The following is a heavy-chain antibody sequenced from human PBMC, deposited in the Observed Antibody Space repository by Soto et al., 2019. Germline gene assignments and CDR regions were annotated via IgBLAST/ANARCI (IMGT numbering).Heavy chain of an antibody. D-gene: IGHD3-22*01. CDR2: ISYDGSNK. CDR1: GFTFSSYA. Sequence: GGSLRLSCAASGFTFSSYAMHWVRQAPGKGLEWVAVISYDGSNKYYADSVKGRFTISRDNSKNTLYLQMNSLRAEDTAVYYCARDSSITMIVVVITYLDYWGQGTLVTGSS. V-gene: IGHV3-30-3*01. J-gene: IGHJ4*02. CDR3: ARDSSITMIVVVITYLDY.